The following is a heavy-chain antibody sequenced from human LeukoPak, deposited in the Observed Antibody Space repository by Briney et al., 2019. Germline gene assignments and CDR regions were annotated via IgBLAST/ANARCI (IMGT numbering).Heavy chain of an antibody. CDR1: GYTFTSYD. D-gene: IGHD6-19*01. J-gene: IGHJ3*02. V-gene: IGHV1-8*01. Sequence: ASVKVSCKASGYTFTSYDINWVRQATGQGLEWMGWMNPNSGNTGYAQKFQGRVTMTRNTSISTAYMELSSLRSEDTAVYYCARAGSSSGWYWGLGAFDIWGQGTMVTVSS. CDR3: ARAGSSSGWYWGLGAFDI. CDR2: MNPNSGNT.